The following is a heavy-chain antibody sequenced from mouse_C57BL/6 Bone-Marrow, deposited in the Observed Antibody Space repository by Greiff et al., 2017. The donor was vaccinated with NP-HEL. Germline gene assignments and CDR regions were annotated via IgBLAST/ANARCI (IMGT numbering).Heavy chain of an antibody. J-gene: IGHJ4*01. CDR1: GYSFTGYF. D-gene: IGHD1-1*01. Sequence: EVQLQQSGPELVKPGASVKISCKASGYSFTGYFMNWVMQSHGKSLEWIGRINPYNGDTFYNQKFKGKATLTVDKSSSTAYMELRSLTSEDSAVYYCAKNTLYYYDSSFYYAMDYWGQGTSVTVSA. CDR3: AKNTLYYYDSSFYYAMDY. CDR2: INPYNGDT. V-gene: IGHV1-20*01.